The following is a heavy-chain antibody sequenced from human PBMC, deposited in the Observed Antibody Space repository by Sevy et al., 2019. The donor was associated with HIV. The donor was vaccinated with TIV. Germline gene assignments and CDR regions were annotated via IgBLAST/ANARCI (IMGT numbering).Heavy chain of an antibody. CDR1: GYTFTSYG. CDR3: ARDLSSYYYDSSGPGALFDY. V-gene: IGHV1-18*01. D-gene: IGHD3-22*01. Sequence: ASVKVSCKASGYTFTSYGISWVRQAPGQGLEWMGWISAYNGNTNYAQKLQGRATMTTDTSTSTAYMELRSLRSDDTAVYYCARDLSSYYYDSSGPGALFDYWGQRTLVTASS. CDR2: ISAYNGNT. J-gene: IGHJ4*02.